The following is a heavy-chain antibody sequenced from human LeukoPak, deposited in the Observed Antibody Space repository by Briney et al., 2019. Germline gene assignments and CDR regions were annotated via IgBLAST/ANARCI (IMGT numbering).Heavy chain of an antibody. D-gene: IGHD5-12*01. CDR3: TRGNRGYEDGFDP. Sequence: GGSLRLSCAASGFIFSDHYMDWVRHAPGKGLEWGGRIRNKANSYTTEYAASVKGRFAISRDDSKNSLYLQTNSLKTEDTAVYYCTRGNRGYEDGFDPWGQGTLVTVSS. V-gene: IGHV3-72*01. CDR2: IRNKANSYTT. J-gene: IGHJ5*02. CDR1: GFIFSDHY.